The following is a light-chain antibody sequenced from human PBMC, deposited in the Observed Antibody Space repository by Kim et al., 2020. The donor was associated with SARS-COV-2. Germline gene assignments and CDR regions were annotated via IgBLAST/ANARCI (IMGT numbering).Light chain of an antibody. CDR3: LQSGESAT. J-gene: IGKJ1*01. CDR2: AKL. Sequence: PGERAVLSCRASQTVDTDYLGWLQQRSGQAPRLLIYAKLRRATGIPARFSGSGSEANFTLPISKVEPEDFALYYCLQSGESATFGQGTKVDIK. CDR1: QTVDTDY. V-gene: IGKV3-20*01.